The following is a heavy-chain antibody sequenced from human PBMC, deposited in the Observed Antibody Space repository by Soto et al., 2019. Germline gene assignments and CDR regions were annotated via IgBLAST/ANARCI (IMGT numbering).Heavy chain of an antibody. J-gene: IGHJ4*02. CDR3: AREGYGDYAKPFDY. D-gene: IGHD4-17*01. CDR2: IIPLFGTA. V-gene: IGHV1-69*01. Sequence: QVQLVLSGAEVKKSGSSVKVSCKASGGTFSSYSISWVRQAPGQGLEWMGGIIPLFGTANYAQKFQGRVTITADESTSTAYMQLSSLRSEDTAVYYCAREGYGDYAKPFDYCGRGTLVTGSS. CDR1: GGTFSSYS.